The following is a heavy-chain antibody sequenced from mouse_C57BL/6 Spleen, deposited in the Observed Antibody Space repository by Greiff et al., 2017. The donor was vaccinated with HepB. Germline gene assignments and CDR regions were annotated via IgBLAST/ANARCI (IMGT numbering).Heavy chain of an antibody. Sequence: VKLVESGAELARPGASVKLSCKASGYTFTSYGISWVKQSTGQGLEWIGEIYPRSGNTYYNEKFKGKATLTADKSSSTAYMELRSLTSEDSAVYFCARRATTVVATDYAMDYWGQGTSVTVSS. CDR3: ARRATTVVATDYAMDY. V-gene: IGHV1-81*01. CDR2: IYPRSGNT. CDR1: GYTFTSYG. J-gene: IGHJ4*01. D-gene: IGHD1-1*01.